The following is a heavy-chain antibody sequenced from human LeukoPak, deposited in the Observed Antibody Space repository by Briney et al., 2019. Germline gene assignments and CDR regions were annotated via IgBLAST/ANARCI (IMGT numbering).Heavy chain of an antibody. J-gene: IGHJ4*02. V-gene: IGHV3-7*01. CDR1: GFSFNNYW. Sequence: GGSLRLSCAVSGFSFNNYWMTWVRQAPGKGLEWVASIRDDGRAEYYVDSVKGRFSISRDDAKNSLSLQMNSLRVEDTATYYCARIQLYHGDFDSWGQGALVTVSS. CDR2: IRDDGRAE. CDR3: ARIQLYHGDFDS. D-gene: IGHD1-1*01.